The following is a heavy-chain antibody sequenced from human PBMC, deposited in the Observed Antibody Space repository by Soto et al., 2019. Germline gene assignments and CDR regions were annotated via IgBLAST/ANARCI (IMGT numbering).Heavy chain of an antibody. CDR2: INSDGSST. D-gene: IGHD3-3*01. V-gene: IGHV3-74*01. Sequence: GGSLSLSCAASGFTFSSYWMHWVRQAPGKGLVWVSRINSDGSSTSYADSVKGRFTISRDNAKNTLYLQMNSLRAEDTAVYYCARGVPIRFHWFDPWGQGTLVTVSS. J-gene: IGHJ5*02. CDR1: GFTFSSYW. CDR3: ARGVPIRFHWFDP.